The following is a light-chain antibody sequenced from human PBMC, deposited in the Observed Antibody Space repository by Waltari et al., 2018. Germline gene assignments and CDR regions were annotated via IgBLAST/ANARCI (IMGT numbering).Light chain of an antibody. Sequence: DIQMTQSPSTLSASVGDRVTITCRASQSISNWLAWYQQRPGKAPKLLIYKASSLESGVPSRFSGSGSWTEFTLTITSLQSDDFATYYCQLYNSYSYTFGQGTKLEIK. CDR2: KAS. J-gene: IGKJ2*01. CDR3: QLYNSYSYT. V-gene: IGKV1-5*03. CDR1: QSISNW.